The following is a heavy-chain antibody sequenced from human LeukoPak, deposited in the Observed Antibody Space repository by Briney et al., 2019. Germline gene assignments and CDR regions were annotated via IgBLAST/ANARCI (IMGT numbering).Heavy chain of an antibody. J-gene: IGHJ4*02. Sequence: ASVKVSCKASGYTFTSYAMNWVRQAPGQGLEWMGWINTNTGNPTYAQGFTGRFVFSLDTSVSTAYLQISSLKAEDTAVYYCARVVGFLEWLLPFHFDYWGQGTLVTVSS. V-gene: IGHV7-4-1*02. CDR2: INTNTGNP. D-gene: IGHD3-3*01. CDR1: GYTFTSYA. CDR3: ARVVGFLEWLLPFHFDY.